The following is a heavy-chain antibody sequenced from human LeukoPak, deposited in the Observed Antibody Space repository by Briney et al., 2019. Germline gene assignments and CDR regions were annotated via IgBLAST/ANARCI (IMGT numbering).Heavy chain of an antibody. CDR2: IIPIFGTT. V-gene: IGHV1-69*05. CDR3: ARALVQPSGAFDI. CDR1: GGTFNSYA. Sequence: SVKVSCKASGGTFNSYAISWVRQVPGQGLEWMGGIIPIFGTTNYAQKFQGRVTITTDGSSSTAYMEMSSLRSDDTAVYYCARALVQPSGAFDIWGQGAMVTVSS. D-gene: IGHD1-26*01. J-gene: IGHJ3*02.